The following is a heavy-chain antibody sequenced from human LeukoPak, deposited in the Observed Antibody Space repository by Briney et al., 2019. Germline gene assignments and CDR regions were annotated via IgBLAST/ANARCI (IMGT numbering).Heavy chain of an antibody. CDR3: AEGARVAGKGFDY. CDR1: GGSISSGGYS. J-gene: IGHJ4*02. Sequence: PSETLSLTCAVSGGSISSGGYSWSWVRQAPGKGLEWVSVIYSGGSTYYADSVKGRFTISRDNSKNTLYLQMNSLRAEDTAVYYCAEGARVAGKGFDYWGQGTLVTVSS. CDR2: IYSGGST. V-gene: IGHV3-53*01. D-gene: IGHD6-19*01.